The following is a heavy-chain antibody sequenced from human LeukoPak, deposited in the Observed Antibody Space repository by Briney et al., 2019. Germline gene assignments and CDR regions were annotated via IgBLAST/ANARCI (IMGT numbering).Heavy chain of an antibody. CDR3: AGEGDFIAAANFDY. CDR1: GGTFSSYA. J-gene: IGHJ4*02. V-gene: IGHV1-69*05. D-gene: IGHD6-13*01. CDR2: IIPIFGTA. Sequence: SVKVSCKASGGTFSSYAISWVRQAPGQGLEWMGRIIPIFGTANYAQKFQGRVTITTDESTSTAYMELSSLRSEDTAVYYCAGEGDFIAAANFDYWGQGTLVTVSS.